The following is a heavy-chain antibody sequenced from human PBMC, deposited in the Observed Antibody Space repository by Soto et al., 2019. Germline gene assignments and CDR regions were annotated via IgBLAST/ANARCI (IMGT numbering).Heavy chain of an antibody. Sequence: EVQLVESGGGLVQPGRSLRLSCAASGFTFDDYAMHWVRQAPGKGLEWVSGISGNSGSIGYADSVKGRFTISRDNAKNSLYLQMNSLRAEDTALYYCAKAPVGRDIVVVPAALAYYYYYYMDVWGKGTTVTVSS. V-gene: IGHV3-9*01. CDR1: GFTFDDYA. D-gene: IGHD2-2*01. CDR3: AKAPVGRDIVVVPAALAYYYYYYMDV. J-gene: IGHJ6*03. CDR2: ISGNSGSI.